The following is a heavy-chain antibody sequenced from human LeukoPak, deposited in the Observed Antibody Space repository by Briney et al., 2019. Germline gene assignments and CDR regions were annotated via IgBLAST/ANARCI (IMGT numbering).Heavy chain of an antibody. D-gene: IGHD1-26*01. Sequence: TTSETLSLTCTVSGGSISSYYWSWIRQPPGKGLEWIGYIYTSGSTNYNPSLKSRVTISVDTSKNQFSLKLSSVTAADTAVYYCARGSEGKKWELLQPSPHRWFDPWGQGTLVTVSS. CDR1: GGSISSYY. V-gene: IGHV4-4*09. CDR3: ARGSEGKKWELLQPSPHRWFDP. CDR2: IYTSGST. J-gene: IGHJ5*02.